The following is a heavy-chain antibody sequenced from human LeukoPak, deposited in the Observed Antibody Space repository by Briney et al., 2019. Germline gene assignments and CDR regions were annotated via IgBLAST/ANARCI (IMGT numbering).Heavy chain of an antibody. CDR1: GDSISSYY. CDR3: ARPSLDYGGIDAFDF. CDR2: IYYSGST. J-gene: IGHJ3*01. V-gene: IGHV4-59*08. D-gene: IGHD4-23*01. Sequence: SETLSLTCTVSGDSISSYYWSWIRQPPGKGLEWIGFIYYSGSTNYNPSLKSRVTISVDTSKNQFSLKLSSVTAADTAVYYCARPSLDYGGIDAFDFWGQGTLVTVSS.